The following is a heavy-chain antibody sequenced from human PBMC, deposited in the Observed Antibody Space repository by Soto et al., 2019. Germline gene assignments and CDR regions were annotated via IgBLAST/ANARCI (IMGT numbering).Heavy chain of an antibody. V-gene: IGHV2-5*02. D-gene: IGHD3-22*01. J-gene: IGHJ4*02. CDR3: ARDSSGYYGFDY. CDR1: GFSLRTSGVG. CDR2: ISWDADK. Sequence: QITLKESGPTLVKPTQTLTLTCTFSGFSLRTSGVGVGWIRQPPGKALEWLALISWDADKRYSPSLKSRLTITKDTSKNLVVLIMTNMDPVDTATYYCARDSSGYYGFDYWGLGALVTVSS.